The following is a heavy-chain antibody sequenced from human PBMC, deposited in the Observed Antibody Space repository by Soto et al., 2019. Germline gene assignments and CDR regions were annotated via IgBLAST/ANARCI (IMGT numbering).Heavy chain of an antibody. V-gene: IGHV3-21*01. J-gene: IGHJ6*02. CDR1: GFTFSSYS. CDR3: ARSSSWPYYYYGMDV. Sequence: GGSLRLSCAASGFTFSSYSMNWVRQAPGKGLEWVSSISSSSSYIYYADSVKGRFTISRDNAKNSLYLQMNSLRAEDTAVYYCARSSSWPYYYYGMDVWGQGTKVTVSS. D-gene: IGHD6-13*01. CDR2: ISSSSSYI.